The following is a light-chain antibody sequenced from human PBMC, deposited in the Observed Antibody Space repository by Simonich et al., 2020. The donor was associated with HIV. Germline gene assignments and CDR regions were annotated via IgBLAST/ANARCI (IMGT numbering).Light chain of an antibody. CDR3: QQYNNWPPWT. J-gene: IGKJ1*01. CDR2: WAS. CDR1: RSVLYSSNNKNY. V-gene: IGKV4-1*01. Sequence: DIVMTQSPDSLAVSLGERATVNCRSSRSVLYSSNNKNYLAGYQQKPGQPPKLLIYWASTRESGVPDRFSASGSGTEFTLTISSLQSEDFAVYYCQQYNNWPPWTFGQGTKVEIK.